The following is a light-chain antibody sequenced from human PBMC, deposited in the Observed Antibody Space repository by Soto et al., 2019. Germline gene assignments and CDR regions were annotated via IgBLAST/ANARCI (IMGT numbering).Light chain of an antibody. CDR3: SSYTTTTRL. CDR2: EVS. V-gene: IGLV2-14*01. J-gene: IGLJ3*02. CDR1: SSDIGSNNY. Sequence: QSVLTQPASVSGSPGQSITISCTGTSSDIGSNNYVSWFQQRPGKAPTLIIYEVSNWPSGVSTHFSGSKSGNTPSLTISGLLPEDEAEYYCSSYTTTTRLFGGGTKLTVL.